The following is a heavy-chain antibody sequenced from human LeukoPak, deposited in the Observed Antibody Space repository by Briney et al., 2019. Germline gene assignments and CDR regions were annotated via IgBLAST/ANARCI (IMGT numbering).Heavy chain of an antibody. J-gene: IGHJ4*02. CDR1: GFTFSSYA. Sequence: GGSLRLSCAASGFTFSSYAMSWVRQAPGKGLEWVSGISGSGDNTYYADSVKGRFTISRDNSKNTLYVQVNSLGTEDTAAYYCAKGSYYDSSGSFHFDYWGQGTLVTVSS. CDR3: AKGSYYDSSGSFHFDY. D-gene: IGHD3-22*01. V-gene: IGHV3-23*01. CDR2: ISGSGDNT.